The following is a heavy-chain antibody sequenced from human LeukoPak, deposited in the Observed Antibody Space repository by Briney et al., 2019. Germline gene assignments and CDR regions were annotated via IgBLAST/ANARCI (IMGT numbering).Heavy chain of an antibody. J-gene: IGHJ5*02. V-gene: IGHV1-46*01. CDR1: GYTFTNYY. Sequence: ASVKVSCKASGYTFTNYYMHWVRQAPGQGLEWMGIINPSGGSTSYAQKFQGRVTMTRDTSTSTVYMELSSLRSEDTAVYYCARGTPIVLMVYAFGPWGQGTLVTVSS. CDR3: ARGTPIVLMVYAFGP. CDR2: INPSGGST. D-gene: IGHD2-8*01.